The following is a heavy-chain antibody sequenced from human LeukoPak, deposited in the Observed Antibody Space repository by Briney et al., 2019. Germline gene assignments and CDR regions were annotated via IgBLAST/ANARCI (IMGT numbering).Heavy chain of an antibody. Sequence: PSETLSLTCTASGGAISGYNWSWIRQPPGKGLEWLGYIYDSGSTKYNPSLRSRVTISVDTSKNLFSLKLPSVTAADTAVYYCATCRDEFGDYGFTSWGQGTLVTVSS. CDR2: IYDSGST. J-gene: IGHJ5*02. D-gene: IGHD4-17*01. CDR3: ATCRDEFGDYGFTS. V-gene: IGHV4-59*01. CDR1: GGAISGYN.